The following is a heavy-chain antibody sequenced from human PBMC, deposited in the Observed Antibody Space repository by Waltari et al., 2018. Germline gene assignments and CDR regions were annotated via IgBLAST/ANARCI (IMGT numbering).Heavy chain of an antibody. V-gene: IGHV3-7*01. D-gene: IGHD3-3*01. CDR3: ARDGRIGFWSGPGYY. Sequence: EVQLVESGGGLVQPGGSLRLSCAASGFTFSSYWMSWVRQAPGKGLEWVANIKQDGSEKYYVDSVKGRFTISRDNAKNSLYLQMNSLRAEDTAVYYCARDGRIGFWSGPGYYWGQGTLVTVSS. J-gene: IGHJ4*02. CDR1: GFTFSSYW. CDR2: IKQDGSEK.